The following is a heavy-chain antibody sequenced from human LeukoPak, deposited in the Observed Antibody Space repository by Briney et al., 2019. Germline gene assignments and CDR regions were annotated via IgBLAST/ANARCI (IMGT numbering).Heavy chain of an antibody. CDR2: IYYSGST. CDR1: GGSISSTNYY. D-gene: IGHD3-22*01. V-gene: IGHV4-39*07. CDR3: ARGRGYYDSSGYRYFDY. Sequence: PSETLSLTCTVSGGSISSTNYYWGWIRQPPGKGLEWIGSIYYSGSTNYNPSLKSRVTISVDTSKNQFSLKLSSVTAADTAVYYCARGRGYYDSSGYRYFDYWGQGTLVTVSS. J-gene: IGHJ4*02.